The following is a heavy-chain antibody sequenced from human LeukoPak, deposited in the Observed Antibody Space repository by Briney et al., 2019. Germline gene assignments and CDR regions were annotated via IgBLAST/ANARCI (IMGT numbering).Heavy chain of an antibody. CDR3: ARDSPRYPMPSGPLDLDC. V-gene: IGHV3-30-3*01. J-gene: IGHJ4*02. CDR2: ISYDGSNK. CDR1: GFSFSSYS. Sequence: PGGSLRLSCAASGFSFSSYSIHWVRQAPGKGLEWVAVISYDGSNKYYADSVKGRFTISRDNSKNTLYLQMNSLRAEDTAVYYCARDSPRYPMPSGPLDLDCWGQGTLVTVSS. D-gene: IGHD2-15*01.